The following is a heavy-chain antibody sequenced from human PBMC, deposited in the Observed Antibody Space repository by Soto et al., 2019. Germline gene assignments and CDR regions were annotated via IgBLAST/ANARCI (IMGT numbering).Heavy chain of an antibody. CDR3: TRDSSSWYGPDAFDI. D-gene: IGHD6-13*01. J-gene: IGHJ3*02. V-gene: IGHV3-49*03. CDR2: IRSKAYGGTT. CDR1: GFTFGDYA. Sequence: GGSLRLSCTASGFTFGDYAMSWFRQAPGKGLEWVGFIRSKAYGGTTEYAASVKGRFTISRDDSKSIAYLQMNSLKTEDTAVYYCTRDSSSWYGPDAFDIWGQGTMVTVSS.